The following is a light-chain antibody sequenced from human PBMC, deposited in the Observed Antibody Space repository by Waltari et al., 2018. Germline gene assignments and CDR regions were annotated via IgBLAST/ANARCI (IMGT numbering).Light chain of an antibody. V-gene: IGLV2-14*01. CDR1: DSDVGAYDF. Sequence: QSALTQPASVSGSPGQSITISCSGTDSDVGAYDFVSWYQQHPGKAPHLILYEVSNRPSGISHRFSASKSGNTATLTISGLQAEDEADYYCSSYTPSSAPGVFGTGTRVTVL. J-gene: IGLJ1*01. CDR3: SSYTPSSAPGV. CDR2: EVS.